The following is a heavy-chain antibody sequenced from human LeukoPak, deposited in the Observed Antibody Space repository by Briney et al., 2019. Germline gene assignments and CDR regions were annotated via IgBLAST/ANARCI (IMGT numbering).Heavy chain of an antibody. Sequence: GGSLRLSCAASGFTFSSYGMHWVRQAPGKGLEWVAVIWYDGSNKYYADSVKGRFTISRDNSKNTLYLQMNSLRAEDTAVYYCATRSVYYDSSGYTFDYWGQGTPVTVSS. J-gene: IGHJ4*02. CDR2: IWYDGSNK. D-gene: IGHD3-22*01. V-gene: IGHV3-33*03. CDR1: GFTFSSYG. CDR3: ATRSVYYDSSGYTFDY.